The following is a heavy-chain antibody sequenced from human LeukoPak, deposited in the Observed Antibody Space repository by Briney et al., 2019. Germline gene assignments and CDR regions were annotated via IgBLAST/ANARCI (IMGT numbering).Heavy chain of an antibody. V-gene: IGHV3-48*03. CDR1: GFTFRSYE. D-gene: IGHD3-10*01. CDR3: TTDLPSLGAGEFDY. Sequence: GGSLRLSCAASGFTFRSYEMTWVRQAPGKGLEWVSYISGSGSTIYYTDSVKGRFTISRDNAKNSLYLQMNSLKTEDTAAYYCTTDLPSLGAGEFDYWGQGALVTVSS. J-gene: IGHJ4*02. CDR2: ISGSGSTI.